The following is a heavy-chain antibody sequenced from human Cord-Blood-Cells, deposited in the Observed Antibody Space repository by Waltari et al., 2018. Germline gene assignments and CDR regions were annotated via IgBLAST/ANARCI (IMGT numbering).Heavy chain of an antibody. J-gene: IGHJ5*02. CDR1: GGTVSTYA. Sequence: QVQLVQSGAEVKTPGSSVTGSCKASGGTVSTYAISWVRPAPGTGLGWMGRIIPIFGTANYAQKFQGRVTITADESTSTAYMELSSLRSEDTAVYYCARGGLSIAARPGHWFDPWGQGTLVTVSS. D-gene: IGHD6-6*01. V-gene: IGHV1-69*18. CDR2: IIPIFGTA. CDR3: ARGGLSIAARPGHWFDP.